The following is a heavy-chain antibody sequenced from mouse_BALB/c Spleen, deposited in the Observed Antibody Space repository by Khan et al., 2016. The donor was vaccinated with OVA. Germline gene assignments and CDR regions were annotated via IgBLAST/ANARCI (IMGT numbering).Heavy chain of an antibody. V-gene: IGHV3-2*02. D-gene: IGHD1-2*01. CDR3: AKTARINY. CDR2: ISYSGST. J-gene: IGHJ2*01. Sequence: EVELVESGPGLVKPSQSLSLTCTVTGYSITSGYGWNWIRQFPGNKLEWMGYISYSGSTNYNQSLKSRISITRDTSKNQFFLQLNSVITEDTTEYYCAKTARINYWGQGTTLTVSS. CDR1: GYSITSGYG.